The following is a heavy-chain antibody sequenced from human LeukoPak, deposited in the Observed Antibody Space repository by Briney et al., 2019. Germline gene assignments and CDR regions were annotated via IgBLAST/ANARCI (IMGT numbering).Heavy chain of an antibody. CDR1: GFTFSSYA. D-gene: IGHD2-2*01. CDR3: ARDTVRYCSSTSCYGFIDY. Sequence: GGSLRLSCAASGFTFSSYAMHWVRQAPGKGLEWVAVISYDGSNKYYADSVKGRLTISRDNSKNTLYLQMNSLRAEDTAVYYCARDTVRYCSSTSCYGFIDYWGQGTLVTVSS. V-gene: IGHV3-30-3*01. CDR2: ISYDGSNK. J-gene: IGHJ4*02.